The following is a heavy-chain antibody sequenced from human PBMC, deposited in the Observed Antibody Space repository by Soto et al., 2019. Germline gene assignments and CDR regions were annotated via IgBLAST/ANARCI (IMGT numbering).Heavy chain of an antibody. CDR1: GFSVSDST. J-gene: IGHJ3*02. CDR3: AKAPLAFDI. V-gene: IGHV3-23*01. Sequence: GGSLRLSCAASGFSVSDSTMSWVRQAPGKGLEWVSSITASGAVTYYADSVKGRVTISRDTSKDTVFLQMNSVRVGDTAIYYCAKAPLAFDIWGRGTLVTVSS. CDR2: ITASGAVT.